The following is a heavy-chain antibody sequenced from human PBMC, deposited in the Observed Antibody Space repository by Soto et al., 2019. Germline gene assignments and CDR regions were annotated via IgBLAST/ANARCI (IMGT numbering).Heavy chain of an antibody. Sequence: GSLRDSCAASGFTFSSYGVLWVRQAPGKGLEWLSSISDDSSYIDYADSLRGRFTVSRDNARNSLYLQIDSLGVEDTAVYYCATPYYFNHWGPGTLVTVSS. CDR2: ISDDSSYI. D-gene: IGHD3-16*01. J-gene: IGHJ1*01. CDR3: ATPYYFNH. V-gene: IGHV3-21*06. CDR1: GFTFSSYG.